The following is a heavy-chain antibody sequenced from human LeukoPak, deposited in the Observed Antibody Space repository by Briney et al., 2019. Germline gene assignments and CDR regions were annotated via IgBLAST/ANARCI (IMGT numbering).Heavy chain of an antibody. V-gene: IGHV3-30-3*01. CDR2: ISYDGSNK. J-gene: IGHJ3*01. Sequence: GGSLRLSCAASGFTFSSYAMHWVRQAPGKGLEWVAVISYDGSNKYYADSVKGRFTISRDNSKNTLYLQMNSLRAEDTAVYYCARPAYTAAYDLWGQGTLVTVSS. CDR3: ARPAYTAAYDL. D-gene: IGHD3-16*01. CDR1: GFTFSSYA.